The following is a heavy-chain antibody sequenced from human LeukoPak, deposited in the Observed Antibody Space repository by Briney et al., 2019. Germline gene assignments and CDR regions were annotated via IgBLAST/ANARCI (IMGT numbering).Heavy chain of an antibody. Sequence: LSGGSLRLSCVAPGFTFSNYAVMWVRQAPGQGLEWVSAITGGGTTRYADSVKGRFTISRDNSKNTLYLQMNSLRVGDTAQYFCARDPNGDYIGAFEFWGQGTGVTVSS. J-gene: IGHJ3*01. CDR3: ARDPNGDYIGAFEF. CDR2: ITGGGTT. V-gene: IGHV3-23*01. CDR1: GFTFSNYA. D-gene: IGHD4-17*01.